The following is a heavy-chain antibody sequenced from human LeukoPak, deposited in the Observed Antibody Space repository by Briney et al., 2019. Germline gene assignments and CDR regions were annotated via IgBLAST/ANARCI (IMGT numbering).Heavy chain of an antibody. CDR3: ARSGVSSGWYENWFDP. Sequence: GASVKVSCKASGYTFTGYYMHWVRQAPGQGLEWMGRINPNNGGTNYAQKLQGRVTMTTDTSTSTAYMELRSLRSDDTAVYYCARSGVSSGWYENWFDPWGQGTLVTVSS. V-gene: IGHV1-2*06. CDR2: INPNNGGT. J-gene: IGHJ5*02. D-gene: IGHD6-19*01. CDR1: GYTFTGYY.